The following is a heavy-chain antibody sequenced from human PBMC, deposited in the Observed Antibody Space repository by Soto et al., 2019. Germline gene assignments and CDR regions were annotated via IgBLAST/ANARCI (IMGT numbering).Heavy chain of an antibody. CDR1: GGSISSGSDH. CDR3: ARDEMTTGLDY. Sequence: TLSLTCTVSGGSISSGSDHWSWIRQPPGKGLEWIGYIDHSGSTYYNPSLKSRVTMSVDRSKNQFSLKLSSVTAADTAVYYCARDEMTTGLDYWGQGTLVTVAS. J-gene: IGHJ4*02. V-gene: IGHV4-30-2*01. CDR2: IDHSGST. D-gene: IGHD4-17*01.